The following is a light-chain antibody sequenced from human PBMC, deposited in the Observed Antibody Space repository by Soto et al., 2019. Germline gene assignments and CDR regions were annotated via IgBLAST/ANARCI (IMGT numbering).Light chain of an antibody. Sequence: DIQMTQSPSSLSASVGDRVTITCRATQSISDYLNWYQQKSGKAPKVLISAASTLHSGVPSRCSGSGSGTDFTLTINSLQPEDSATYYCQQSYSAPLAFGGGTEVQIK. J-gene: IGKJ4*01. V-gene: IGKV1-39*01. CDR3: QQSYSAPLA. CDR1: QSISDY. CDR2: AAS.